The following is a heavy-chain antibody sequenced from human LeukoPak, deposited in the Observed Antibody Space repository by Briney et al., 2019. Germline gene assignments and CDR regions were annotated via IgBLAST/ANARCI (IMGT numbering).Heavy chain of an antibody. J-gene: IGHJ5*02. Sequence: RGESLKISCKGSGYSFTSYWIGWVRQMPGKGLEWMGIIYPGDSDTRYSPSFQGQVTISADKSISTAYLQWSSLKASDTAMYYCARRYYGSGSYFNWFDPWGQGTLVTVS. CDR2: IYPGDSDT. CDR3: ARRYYGSGSYFNWFDP. CDR1: GYSFTSYW. D-gene: IGHD3-10*01. V-gene: IGHV5-51*01.